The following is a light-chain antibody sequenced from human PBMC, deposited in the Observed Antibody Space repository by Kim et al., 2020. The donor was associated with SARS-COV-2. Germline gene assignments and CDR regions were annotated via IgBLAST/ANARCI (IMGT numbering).Light chain of an antibody. CDR3: QQSYSTPIT. CDR2: AAS. CDR1: QSISSY. V-gene: IGKV1-39*01. J-gene: IGKJ5*01. Sequence: ASVGDRVPITCRASQSISSYLNWYQQKPGKAPKLLIYAASSLQSGVPSRFSGSGSGTDFTLTISSLQPEDFATYYCQQSYSTPITFGQGTRLEIK.